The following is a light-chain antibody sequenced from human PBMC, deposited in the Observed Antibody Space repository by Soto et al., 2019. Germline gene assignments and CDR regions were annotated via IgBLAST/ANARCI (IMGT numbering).Light chain of an antibody. V-gene: IGKV3-15*01. Sequence: EVVMTQSPVTLSVSPGERATLSCRASQSVTSNLAGYQHKPGRPPRLLIYGASTRATGIPDRFSGNGSGTEFTLIISSLQSEDFAVYFCQQYSDWPPWTFGQGTKVDIK. CDR1: QSVTSN. CDR3: QQYSDWPPWT. J-gene: IGKJ1*01. CDR2: GAS.